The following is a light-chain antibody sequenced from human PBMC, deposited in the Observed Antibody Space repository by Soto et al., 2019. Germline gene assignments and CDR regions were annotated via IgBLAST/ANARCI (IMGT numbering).Light chain of an antibody. CDR3: QQYNNWPLT. CDR1: QSVSSN. CDR2: GAS. Sequence: EIVMTQSPATLSVSPGERATLSCRASQSVSSNLAWYQQTPGQAPRLLIYGASTRATGIPARFSGSGSATEFTLTISSLQSEDFAVYYCQQYNNWPLTFGGGTK. J-gene: IGKJ4*01. V-gene: IGKV3-15*01.